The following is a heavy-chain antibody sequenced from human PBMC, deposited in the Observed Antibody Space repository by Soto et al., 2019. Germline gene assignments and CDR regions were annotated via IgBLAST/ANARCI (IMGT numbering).Heavy chain of an antibody. CDR3: ARNHHRTETRIAAAGTEDLGYYYGMDV. CDR2: IKQDGSEK. Sequence: GGSLRLSCAASGFTFSSYWMSWVRQAPGKGLEWVANIKQDGSEKYYVDSVKGRFTISRDNAKNSLYLQMNSLRAEDTAVYYCARNHHRTETRIAAAGTEDLGYYYGMDVWGQGTTVTVSS. V-gene: IGHV3-7*05. D-gene: IGHD6-13*01. CDR1: GFTFSSYW. J-gene: IGHJ6*02.